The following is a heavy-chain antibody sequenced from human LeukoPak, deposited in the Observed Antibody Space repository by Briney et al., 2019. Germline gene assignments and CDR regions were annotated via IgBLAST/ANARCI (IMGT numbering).Heavy chain of an antibody. CDR3: ARGSSNVAARNNWFDP. D-gene: IGHD6-6*01. CDR2: INQDENEQ. Sequence: GGSLRLSCAASGITVSRYWMSWVRQAPGGGLEWVANINQDENEQDYVDSVRGRFTISRDNAKNSLYLQMNSLRAENTAVFYLARGSSNVAARNNWFDPWGQGTLVTVSS. CDR1: GITVSRYW. J-gene: IGHJ5*02. V-gene: IGHV3-7*01.